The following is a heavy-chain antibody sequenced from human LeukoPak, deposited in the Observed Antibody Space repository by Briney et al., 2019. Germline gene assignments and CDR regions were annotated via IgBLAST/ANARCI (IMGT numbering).Heavy chain of an antibody. Sequence: SVKVSCKASGGTFSSYAISWVRQAPGQGLEWMGGIIPIFATANYAQKFQGRVTITADESTSTAYMELRSLRSDDTAVYYCAREEEDAFDIWGQGTMVTVSS. J-gene: IGHJ3*02. CDR1: GGTFSSYA. V-gene: IGHV1-69*01. CDR3: AREEEDAFDI. CDR2: IIPIFATA.